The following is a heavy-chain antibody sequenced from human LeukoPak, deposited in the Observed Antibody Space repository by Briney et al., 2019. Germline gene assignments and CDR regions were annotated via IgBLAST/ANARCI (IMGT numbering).Heavy chain of an antibody. D-gene: IGHD5-12*01. J-gene: IGHJ4*02. CDR1: GFTFSSYS. Sequence: PGGSLRLTCAASGFTFSSYSMNWVRQAPGKGLEWVSYISSSGSTIYYTDSVKGRFTISRDNAKNSLYLQMNSLRAEDTAVYYCARGYGGYFRNWGQGTLVTVSS. CDR2: ISSSGSTI. CDR3: ARGYGGYFRN. V-gene: IGHV3-48*04.